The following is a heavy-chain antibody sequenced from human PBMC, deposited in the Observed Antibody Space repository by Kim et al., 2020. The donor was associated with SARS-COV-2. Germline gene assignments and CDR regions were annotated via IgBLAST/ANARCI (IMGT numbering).Heavy chain of an antibody. J-gene: IGHJ6*03. D-gene: IGHD2-8*02. CDR3: AKDSLTGGYAPGYYYYIDV. Sequence: KDRFTISRDNAKNSLYLQFNSLRPEDTALYYCAKDSLTGGYAPGYYYYIDVWGKGTTVTVSS. V-gene: IGHV3-9*01.